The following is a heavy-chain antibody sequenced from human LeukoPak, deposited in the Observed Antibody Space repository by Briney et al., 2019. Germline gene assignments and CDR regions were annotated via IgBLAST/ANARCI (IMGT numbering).Heavy chain of an antibody. CDR2: IKEDGSEK. V-gene: IGHV3-7*04. J-gene: IGHJ4*02. Sequence: GGSLRLSCSASGFTFSTYWMSWVRQAPGKGLEWVANIKEDGSEKNYADSVKGRFTISSDNAKNSLYLQMNSLRAGDTAVYYCARGYTCGYWGQGTLVIVSS. CDR1: GFTFSTYW. CDR3: ARGYTCGY. D-gene: IGHD5-18*01.